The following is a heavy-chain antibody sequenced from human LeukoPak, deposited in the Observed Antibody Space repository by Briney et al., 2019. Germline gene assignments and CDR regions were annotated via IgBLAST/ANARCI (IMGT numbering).Heavy chain of an antibody. Sequence: SVKVSCKASGGTFSSYAISWVRQAPGQGLEWMGGIIPIFGTANYAQKFQGRVTITTDESTSTAHMELSSLRSEDTAVYYCALGYCSSTSCRLRTYFDYWGQGTLVTVSS. CDR2: IIPIFGTA. V-gene: IGHV1-69*05. CDR3: ALGYCSSTSCRLRTYFDY. CDR1: GGTFSSYA. J-gene: IGHJ4*02. D-gene: IGHD2-2*03.